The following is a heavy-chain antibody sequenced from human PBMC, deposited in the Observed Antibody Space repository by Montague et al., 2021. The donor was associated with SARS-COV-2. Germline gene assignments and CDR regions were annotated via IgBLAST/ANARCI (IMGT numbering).Heavy chain of an antibody. J-gene: IGHJ3*02. CDR3: ARIWGATGGDAFDI. D-gene: IGHD1-26*01. V-gene: IGHV2-70*01. Sequence: PALVKPTQTLTLTCTFSGFPLSTSGMCVSWIRQPPGKALEWLALXDWDDDKYYSTSLKTRLTISKDTSKNQVVLTMTNMDPVDTATYYCARIWGATGGDAFDIWGQGTMVTVSS. CDR1: GFPLSTSGMC. CDR2: XDWDDDK.